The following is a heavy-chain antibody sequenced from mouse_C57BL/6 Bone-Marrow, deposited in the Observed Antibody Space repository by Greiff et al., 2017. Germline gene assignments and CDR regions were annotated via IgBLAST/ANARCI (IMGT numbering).Heavy chain of an antibody. Sequence: VQLQQPGAELVMPGASVKLSCKASGYTFTSYWMHWVKQRPGQGLEWIGEIDPSDSYTNYNQKFKGKSKLTVDKSSSTAYMQLSSLTSEDSAVYYCARSGYYEGFAYWGQGTLVTVSA. CDR2: IDPSDSYT. J-gene: IGHJ3*01. D-gene: IGHD2-3*01. CDR1: GYTFTSYW. V-gene: IGHV1-69*01. CDR3: ARSGYYEGFAY.